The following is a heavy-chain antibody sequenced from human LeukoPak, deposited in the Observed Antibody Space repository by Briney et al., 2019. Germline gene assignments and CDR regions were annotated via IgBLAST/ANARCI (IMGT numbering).Heavy chain of an antibody. CDR2: ITDSGAST. CDR3: AKGGTVVARLIASD. CDR1: TFSFSTYA. Sequence: GGSLRLSCAASTFSFSTYAMTLVRQAPGKGLEWVSTITDSGASTYYADSVKGRFTISRDNSRTTVYLQMNSLRAEDTAVYYCAKGGTVVARLIASDWGQGALVTVSS. D-gene: IGHD5-12*01. J-gene: IGHJ4*02. V-gene: IGHV3-23*01.